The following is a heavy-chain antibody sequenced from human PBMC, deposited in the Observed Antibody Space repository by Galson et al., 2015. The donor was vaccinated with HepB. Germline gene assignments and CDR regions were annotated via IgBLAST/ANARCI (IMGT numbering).Heavy chain of an antibody. CDR2: IRGDGGEK. CDR1: AFTFSTYW. Sequence: SLRLSCGGSAFTFSTYWMGWVRQAPGKGLEWVANIRGDGGEKYYVDSVKGRFTISRDNARNSLYLQMNSLRAEDTAVYYCARGRSHAYWGQGTLVTVSS. J-gene: IGHJ4*02. CDR3: ARGRSHAY. V-gene: IGHV3-7*03. D-gene: IGHD6-13*01.